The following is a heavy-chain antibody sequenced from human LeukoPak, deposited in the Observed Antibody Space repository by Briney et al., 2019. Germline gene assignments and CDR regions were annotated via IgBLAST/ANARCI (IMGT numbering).Heavy chain of an antibody. CDR2: ITDRGAYT. Sequence: GGSLRLSCVASGFTFSNSAMSWVRQAPGKGLEWVSAITDRGAYTYYADSVKGRFTISRDNSKDTLYLQMDSLRAEDTAVYYCAKGAQRSCSVRTCYPLDSWGPGTLVTVSS. J-gene: IGHJ4*02. CDR3: AKGAQRSCSVRTCYPLDS. V-gene: IGHV3-23*01. CDR1: GFTFSNSA. D-gene: IGHD2-15*01.